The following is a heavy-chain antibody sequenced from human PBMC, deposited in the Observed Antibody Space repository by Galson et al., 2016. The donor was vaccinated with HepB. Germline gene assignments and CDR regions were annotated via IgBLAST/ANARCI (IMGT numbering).Heavy chain of an antibody. CDR1: GYTFTSYY. D-gene: IGHD2-2*01. CDR3: ARDFSKYGQNYFDY. CDR2: INPGGGST. J-gene: IGHJ4*02. V-gene: IGHV1-46*01. Sequence: SVKVSCKASGYTFTSYYIHWVRQAPGQGLGWMGIINPGGGSTTYAQNFQGRVTMTRDTSTSTVYMELSSLRSDDTAVYYCARDFSKYGQNYFDYWGQGTLITVSS.